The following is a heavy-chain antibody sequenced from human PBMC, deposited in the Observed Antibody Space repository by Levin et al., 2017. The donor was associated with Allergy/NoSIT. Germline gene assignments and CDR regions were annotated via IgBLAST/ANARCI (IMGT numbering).Heavy chain of an antibody. CDR1: GFTFGDYA. Sequence: GGSLRLSCTASGFTFGDYAMSWVRQAPGKGLEWVGFIRSKAYGGTTEYAASVKGRFTISRDDSKSIAYLQMNSLKTEDTAVYYCTRESLGAPLPTIDDYWGQGTLVTVSS. V-gene: IGHV3-49*04. D-gene: IGHD3-10*01. CDR2: IRSKAYGGTT. J-gene: IGHJ4*02. CDR3: TRESLGAPLPTIDDY.